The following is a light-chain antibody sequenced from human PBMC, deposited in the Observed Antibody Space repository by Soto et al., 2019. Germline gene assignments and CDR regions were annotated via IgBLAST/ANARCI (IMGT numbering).Light chain of an antibody. V-gene: IGKV2D-29*01. CDR1: EYLLHSDGKTY. CDR3: MQSIQVPIT. Sequence: IVMTQNPVFLYAAPGPAAVTSCMASEYLLHSDGKTYLYWYLQKPGQPPHLLIYELSNRFSGVPDKFSGSGSGTDFTLKISRVEAEDVGVYYCMQSIQVPITFGQGAGLEIK. CDR2: ELS. J-gene: IGKJ5*01.